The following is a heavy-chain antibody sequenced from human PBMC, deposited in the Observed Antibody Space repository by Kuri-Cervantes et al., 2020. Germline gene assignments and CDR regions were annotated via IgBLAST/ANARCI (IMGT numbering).Heavy chain of an antibody. CDR3: AKEDIVATIWYFDY. D-gene: IGHD5-12*01. CDR1: GFTFSTYG. V-gene: IGHV3-23*01. Sequence: GESLKISCAASGFTFSTYGMSWVRQAPGKGLEWVSGISNSGGSTYYADSVKGRFTISRDNSKNTLYLQMNSLRAEDTAVYYCAKEDIVATIWYFDYWGQGTLVTVSS. CDR2: ISNSGGST. J-gene: IGHJ4*02.